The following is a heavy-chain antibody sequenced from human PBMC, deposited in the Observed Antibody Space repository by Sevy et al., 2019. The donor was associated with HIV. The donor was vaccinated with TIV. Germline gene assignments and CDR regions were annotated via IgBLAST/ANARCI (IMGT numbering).Heavy chain of an antibody. CDR1: GFTVNSNY. J-gene: IGHJ4*02. D-gene: IGHD5-18*01. Sequence: GGSLRLSCAASGFTVNSNYMTWVRQAPGKVLEGVSVIHSDDTTYHADSVKDRFTISRDNFKNTLYLHMSSLRAEDTAVYYCARVKSGYGYALNYWGQGTLVTVSS. CDR3: ARVKSGYGYALNY. CDR2: IHSDDTT. V-gene: IGHV3-66*01.